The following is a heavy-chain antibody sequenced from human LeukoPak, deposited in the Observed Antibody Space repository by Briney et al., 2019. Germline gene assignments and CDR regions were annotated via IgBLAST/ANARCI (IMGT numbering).Heavy chain of an antibody. J-gene: IGHJ5*02. CDR2: ISSSGSTI. CDR1: GFTFSDYY. Sequence: PGGSLRLSCAASGFTFSDYYMSWIRPAAGKGLGWVSYISSSGSTIYYADSVKGRFTISRDNAKNSLYLQMNSLRAEDTAVYYCARVTIAAADNVWVDPWGQGTLVTVSS. CDR3: ARVTIAAADNVWVDP. D-gene: IGHD6-13*01. V-gene: IGHV3-11*01.